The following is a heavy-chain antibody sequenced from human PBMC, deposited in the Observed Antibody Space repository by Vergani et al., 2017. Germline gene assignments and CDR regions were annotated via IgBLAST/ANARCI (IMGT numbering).Heavy chain of an antibody. CDR3: AKDHYDFWSGYPNLSPFDL. CDR1: GFTFDDYA. D-gene: IGHD3-3*01. Sequence: EVQLVESGGGLVQPGRSLRLSCAASGFTFDDYAMHWVRQAPGKGLEWVSGISWNSGSIGYADSVKGRFTISRDNAKNSLYLQMNSLRAEDTALYYCAKDHYDFWSGYPNLSPFDLWGRGTVVTFSS. V-gene: IGHV3-9*01. J-gene: IGHJ2*01. CDR2: ISWNSGSI.